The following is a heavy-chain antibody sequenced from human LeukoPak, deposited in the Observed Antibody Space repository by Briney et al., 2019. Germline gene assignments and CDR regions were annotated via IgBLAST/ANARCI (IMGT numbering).Heavy chain of an antibody. J-gene: IGHJ5*02. D-gene: IGHD3-10*01. CDR3: ARGTRGSGLYS. CDR2: INHSGNT. Sequence: SETLSLTCTVSGYSISSGYYWGWIRQPPGKGLEWIASINHSGNTYYNPSLRSRVTISVDTAKNQFSLKLSSVTAADTAVYYCARGTRGSGLYSWGQGTPVTVSS. CDR1: GYSISSGYY. V-gene: IGHV4-38-2*02.